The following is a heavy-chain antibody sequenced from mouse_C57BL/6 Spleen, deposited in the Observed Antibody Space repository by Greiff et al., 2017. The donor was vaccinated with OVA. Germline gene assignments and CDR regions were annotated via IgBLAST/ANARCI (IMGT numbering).Heavy chain of an antibody. V-gene: IGHV1-76*01. CDR1: GYTFTDYY. CDR2: IYPGSGNT. CDR3: ASDARGNFDY. Sequence: QVQLQQSGAELVRPGASVKLSCKASGYTFTDYYINWVKQRPGQGLEWIARIYPGSGNTYYNEKFKGKATLTAEKSSSTAYMQLSSLTTEDSAVYVCASDARGNFDYWGQGTTLTVSS. J-gene: IGHJ2*01.